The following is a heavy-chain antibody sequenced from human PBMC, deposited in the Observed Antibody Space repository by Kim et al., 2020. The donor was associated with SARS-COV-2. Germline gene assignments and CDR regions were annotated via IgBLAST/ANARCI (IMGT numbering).Heavy chain of an antibody. CDR2: ISYDENNK. CDR3: AKELEVGARDYHGPDV. CDR1: GFTFSAYA. J-gene: IGHJ6*02. V-gene: IGHV3-30*18. D-gene: IGHD1-26*01. Sequence: GGSLRLSCAASGFTFSAYAMHWVRQAPGKGLEWVAFISYDENNKFYADSVKGRSTISRDNSKNTLYLQMNSLRAEDTAVYYCAKELEVGARDYHGPDVWGQGTTVTVSS.